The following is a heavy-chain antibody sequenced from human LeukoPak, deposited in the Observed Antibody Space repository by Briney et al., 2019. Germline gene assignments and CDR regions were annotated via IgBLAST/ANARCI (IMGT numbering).Heavy chain of an antibody. D-gene: IGHD3-3*01. V-gene: IGHV1-46*01. Sequence: ASVRVSCKASGYTFTSYGISWVRQAPGQGLEWMGIINPSGGSTSYAQKFQGRVTMTRDTSTSTVYMELSSLRSEDTAVYYCARDRGGTIFGVVGAYNWFDPWGQGTLVTVSS. CDR3: ARDRGGTIFGVVGAYNWFDP. CDR1: GYTFTSYG. CDR2: INPSGGST. J-gene: IGHJ5*02.